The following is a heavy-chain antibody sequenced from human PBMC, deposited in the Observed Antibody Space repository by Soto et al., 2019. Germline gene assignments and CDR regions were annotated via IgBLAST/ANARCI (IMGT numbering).Heavy chain of an antibody. D-gene: IGHD3-10*01. V-gene: IGHV3-49*01. Sequence: GGSLRLSCTASGFTFGDYAMSWFRQAPGKGLEWVGFIRSKAYGGKTEYSASVKGRFTNSRNDSKSIAYLHMNSLKTEDTAVYYCTRTYYYGSGSYLPPKKFDYWGQGTLVTVSS. CDR2: IRSKAYGGKT. CDR1: GFTFGDYA. CDR3: TRTYYYGSGSYLPPKKFDY. J-gene: IGHJ4*02.